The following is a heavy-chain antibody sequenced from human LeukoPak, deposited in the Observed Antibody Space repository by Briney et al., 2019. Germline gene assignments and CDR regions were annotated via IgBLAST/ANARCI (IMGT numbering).Heavy chain of an antibody. CDR2: ISGSGGST. Sequence: GSLRLSCAASGFTFSSYAMSWVRQAPGKGLEWVSAISGSGGSTYYADSVKGRFTISRDNSKNTLYLQMNSLRAEDTAVYYCWGKTPPRDAFDIWGQGTWSPSLQ. D-gene: IGHD7-27*01. CDR3: WGKTPPRDAFDI. V-gene: IGHV3-23*01. CDR1: GFTFSSYA. J-gene: IGHJ3*02.